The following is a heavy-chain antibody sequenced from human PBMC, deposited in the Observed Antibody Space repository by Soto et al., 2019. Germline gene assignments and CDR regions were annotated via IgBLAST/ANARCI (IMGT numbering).Heavy chain of an antibody. V-gene: IGHV4-34*01. CDR2: INHSGST. J-gene: IGHJ4*02. D-gene: IGHD3-10*01. CDR1: GGSFSGYY. CDR3: ATQKRGYYGSGSYSYFDY. Sequence: SETLSLTCAVYGGSFSGYYWSWIRQPPGKGLEWIGEINHSGSTNYNPSLKSRVTISIDTSKNQFSLKLSSVTAADTAVYYCATQKRGYYGSGSYSYFDYWGQGTLVTVSS.